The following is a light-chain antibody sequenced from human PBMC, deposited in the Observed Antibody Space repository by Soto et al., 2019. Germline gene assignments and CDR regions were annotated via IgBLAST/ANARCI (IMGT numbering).Light chain of an antibody. CDR1: SSDVGGYNY. J-gene: IGLJ2*01. CDR2: DVS. CDR3: SSYTSSSTLG. V-gene: IGLV2-14*01. Sequence: QSVLTQPASVSGSPGQSITISCTGTSSDVGGYNYVSWYQQHPGKAPKLMIYDVSNRPSGVSNRFSGSKSGNTASLTISGLQAEDEADYYCSSYTSSSTLGFGGGNKVTVL.